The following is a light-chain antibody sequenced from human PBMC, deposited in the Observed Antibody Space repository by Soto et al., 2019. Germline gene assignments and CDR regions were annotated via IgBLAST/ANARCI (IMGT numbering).Light chain of an antibody. CDR2: GAS. J-gene: IGKJ3*01. CDR1: QSMRNSY. Sequence: EIVLTQSPGTLSLSPGERATLSCRASQSMRNSYLAWYQQRPGQAPRLLIYGASTRATGIPDRFSGSGSGTDFTLTISRLEPEDSAVYYCPQCDRFPPLSFGAATKVDIK. V-gene: IGKV3-20*01. CDR3: PQCDRFPPLS.